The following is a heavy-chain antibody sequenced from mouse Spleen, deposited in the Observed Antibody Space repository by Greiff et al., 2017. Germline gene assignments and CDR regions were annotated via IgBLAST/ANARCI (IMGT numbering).Heavy chain of an antibody. D-gene: IGHD2-14*01. CDR2: IYPGSGNT. CDR3: ARDVRQGAWFAY. Sequence: QVQLQQSGAELVRPGTSVKISCKASGYAFTNYWLGWVKQRPGHGLEWIGDIYPGSGNTYYNEKFKGKATLTADKSSSTAYMQLSSLTSEDSAVYFCARDVRQGAWFAYWGQGTLVTVSA. V-gene: IGHV1-63*01. CDR1: GYAFTNYW. J-gene: IGHJ3*01.